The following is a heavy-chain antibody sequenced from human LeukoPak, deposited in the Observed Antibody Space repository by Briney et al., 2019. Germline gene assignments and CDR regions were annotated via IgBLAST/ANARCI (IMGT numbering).Heavy chain of an antibody. D-gene: IGHD2-21*02. J-gene: IGHJ3*02. CDR1: GFTFGDYA. CDR3: TRDFEVPEIVVVTEGGYDAFDI. V-gene: IGHV3-49*03. CDR2: IRSKAYGGTT. Sequence: GGSLRLSCTASGFTFGDYAMSWFRQAPGKGLEWVGFIRSKAYGGTTEYAASVKGRFTISRDDSKSIAYLQTNSLKTEDTVVYYCTRDFEVPEIVVVTEGGYDAFDIWGQGTMVTVSS.